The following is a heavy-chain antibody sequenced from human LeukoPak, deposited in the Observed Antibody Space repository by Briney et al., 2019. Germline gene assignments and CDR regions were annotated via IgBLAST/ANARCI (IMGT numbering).Heavy chain of an antibody. J-gene: IGHJ4*02. CDR1: EFSLSNYW. D-gene: IGHD7-27*01. CDR3: ARGVWAPFDS. Sequence: GGSLRLSCAASEFSLSNYWMNWARQAPGKGLEWVANIKQDGSEKNYVDSVKGRFTISRDNAKNSLILQMNSLRDEDTAVYYCARGVWAPFDSWGQGTLVSVSS. V-gene: IGHV3-7*01. CDR2: IKQDGSEK.